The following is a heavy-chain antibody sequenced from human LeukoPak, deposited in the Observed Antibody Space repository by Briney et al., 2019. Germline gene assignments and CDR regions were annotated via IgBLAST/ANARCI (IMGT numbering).Heavy chain of an antibody. CDR3: AKALYYYDSSGYTSLFDY. Sequence: SGASTYYAASVKRRFTISRDNSKNTLYLQMNSLRGDGTAVYYCAKALYYYDSSGYTSLFDYWGQGTLVTVSS. V-gene: IGHV3-23*01. D-gene: IGHD3-22*01. J-gene: IGHJ4*02. CDR2: SGAST.